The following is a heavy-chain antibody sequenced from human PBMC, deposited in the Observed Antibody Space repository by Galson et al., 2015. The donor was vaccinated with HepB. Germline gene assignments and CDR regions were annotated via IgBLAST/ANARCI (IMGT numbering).Heavy chain of an antibody. J-gene: IGHJ4*02. CDR3: ARTSPGIAAAGTVGYFDY. CDR2: IYYSGST. CDR1: GGSISSYY. V-gene: IGHV4-59*01. D-gene: IGHD6-13*01. Sequence: TLSLTCTVSGGSISSYYWSWIRQPPGKGLEWIGYIYYSGSTNYNPSLKSRVTISVDTSKNQFSLKLSSVTAADTAVYYCARTSPGIAAAGTVGYFDYWGQGVLVTVSS.